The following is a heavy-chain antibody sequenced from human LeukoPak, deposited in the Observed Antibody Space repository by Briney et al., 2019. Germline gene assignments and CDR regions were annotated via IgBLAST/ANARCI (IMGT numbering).Heavy chain of an antibody. J-gene: IGHJ4*02. CDR1: GGSISSYY. V-gene: IGHV4-59*08. Sequence: SETLSLTCTVSGGSISSYYWSWIRQPPGKGLEWIGYIYYSGSTNYNPSLKSRVTISVDTSKNQFSLKLSSVTAADTAVYYCARPAYYYDSSGLRTTPIDYWGQGTLVTVSS. CDR3: ARPAYYYDSSGLRTTPIDY. CDR2: IYYSGST. D-gene: IGHD3-22*01.